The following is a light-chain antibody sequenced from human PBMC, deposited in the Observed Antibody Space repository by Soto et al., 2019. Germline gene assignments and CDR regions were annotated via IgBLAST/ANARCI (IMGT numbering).Light chain of an antibody. CDR2: EVS. CDR3: SSYTSDWGV. V-gene: IGLV2-14*01. Sequence: QSALTQPASVSGSPGQSITISCTGTSSHVGGYDFVSWYQHHPGKAPKLIIYEVSTRPSGVSNRFSGSKSGNTASLTISGLQAEDEADYYCSSYTSDWGVFGTGTKLTVL. J-gene: IGLJ1*01. CDR1: SSHVGGYDF.